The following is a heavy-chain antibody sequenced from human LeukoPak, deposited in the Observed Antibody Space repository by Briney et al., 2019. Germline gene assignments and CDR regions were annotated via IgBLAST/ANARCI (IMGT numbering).Heavy chain of an antibody. V-gene: IGHV1-46*01. CDR2: IDPSGGST. Sequence: VASVKVSCKASGYTFTTYYMHWVRQAPGQGLEWMGIIDPSGGSTSYAQKFQGRVTMTRDTSTSTVYMELSSLASDDTAVYYCASRGFFGVVYPQGPFDIWGQGTMVTVSS. CDR1: GYTFTTYY. D-gene: IGHD3-3*01. CDR3: ASRGFFGVVYPQGPFDI. J-gene: IGHJ3*02.